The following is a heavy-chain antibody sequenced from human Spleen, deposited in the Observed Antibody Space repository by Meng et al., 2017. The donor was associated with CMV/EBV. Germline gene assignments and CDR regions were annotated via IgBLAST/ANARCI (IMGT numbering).Heavy chain of an antibody. CDR1: GGSISSVDYY. D-gene: IGHD3/OR15-3a*01. V-gene: IGHV4-30-4*08. CDR2: IYNSGST. J-gene: IGHJ5*02. Sequence: QVQLQESGPGLVKPSQTLSLTCTVSGGSISSVDYYWTWIRQTPGKGLEWIGYIYNSGSTYYNPSLKSRISISVDTSKNQFSLKLSSVTAADTAVYYCARVGDLMTLFDPWGQGTLVTVSS. CDR3: ARVGDLMTLFDP.